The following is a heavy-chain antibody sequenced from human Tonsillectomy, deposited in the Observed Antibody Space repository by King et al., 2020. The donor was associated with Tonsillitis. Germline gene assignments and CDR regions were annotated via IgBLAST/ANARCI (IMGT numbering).Heavy chain of an antibody. V-gene: IGHV1-46*01. CDR1: GYTFTSYY. CDR2: INPSGGSP. Sequence: VQLVESGAEVKKPGASVKVSCKASGYTFTSYYMHWVRQAPGQGLEWMGIINPSGGSPSYAQKFQGGVTMTRDTTTSTVYMELSSLRSEDTAVYYCARQRAVGYFDYWGQGTLVTVSS. J-gene: IGHJ4*02. CDR3: ARQRAVGYFDY. D-gene: IGHD6-25*01.